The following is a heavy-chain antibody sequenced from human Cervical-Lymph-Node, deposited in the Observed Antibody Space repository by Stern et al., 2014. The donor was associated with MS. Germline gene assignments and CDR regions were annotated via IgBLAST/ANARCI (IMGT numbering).Heavy chain of an antibody. D-gene: IGHD5-24*01. Sequence: QVTLRESGPTLVKPTQTLALTCTFSGFSLSTSGVGVGWIRQPPGQALEWLGPLYWNDDKRYSPSLKSRLTITKDTSKNQVVLIMTNMDPVDTDTYYCAPPSIKGAVTGFDAFDIWGQGTMVTVSS. CDR1: GFSLSTSGVG. J-gene: IGHJ3*02. CDR2: LYWNDDK. CDR3: APPSIKGAVTGFDAFDI. V-gene: IGHV2-5*01.